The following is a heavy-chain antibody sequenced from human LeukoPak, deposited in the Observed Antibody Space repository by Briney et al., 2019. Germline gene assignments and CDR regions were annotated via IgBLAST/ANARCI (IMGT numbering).Heavy chain of an antibody. D-gene: IGHD2-2*01. Sequence: GESLQISCKGSGYRFTDHWIAWVRQMPGKGLECMGIINPVDSETRYSPSFQGQVTISVDKSITTASLQWSSLRASDTAMYYCARQGSSTTSWQTKDYWGQGTLVSVSS. CDR1: GYRFTDHW. CDR2: INPVDSET. CDR3: ARQGSSTTSWQTKDY. J-gene: IGHJ4*02. V-gene: IGHV5-51*01.